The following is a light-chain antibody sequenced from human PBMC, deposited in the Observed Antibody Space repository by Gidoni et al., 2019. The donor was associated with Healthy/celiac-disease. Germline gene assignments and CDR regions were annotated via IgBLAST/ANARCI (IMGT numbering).Light chain of an antibody. V-gene: IGKV3-15*01. J-gene: IGKJ4*02. CDR3: QQYNNWPPLT. CDR1: QSVSSN. CDR2: GAS. Sequence: EIVITTSPATRSVSPGERATLSFRASQSVSSNSAWYQQKHGQAPRLLSYGASTRATGIPARFSGSGSGTEFTLTISSLQCEDFAVYYCQQYNNWPPLTFGGGSKVEIK.